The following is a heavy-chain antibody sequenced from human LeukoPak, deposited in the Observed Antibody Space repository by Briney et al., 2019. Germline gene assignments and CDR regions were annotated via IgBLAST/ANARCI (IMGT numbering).Heavy chain of an antibody. V-gene: IGHV1-46*01. CDR3: ARVYGYCSSTSGPYHFDY. CDR2: INPSGGST. Sequence: GSVKVSCKASGYTFTSYYMHWVRQAPGQGLEWMGIINPSGGSTSYAQKFQGRVTMTRDTSTSTVYMELSSLRSEDTAVYYCARVYGYCSSTSGPYHFDYWGQGTLVTVSS. J-gene: IGHJ4*02. CDR1: GYTFTSYY. D-gene: IGHD2-2*03.